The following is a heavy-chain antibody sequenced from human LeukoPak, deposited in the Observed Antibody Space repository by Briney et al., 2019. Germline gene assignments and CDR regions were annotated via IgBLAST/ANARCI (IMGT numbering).Heavy chain of an antibody. CDR3: ARDQGYSNYY. Sequence: SETLSLTCTVSGGSISSSSYYWGWIRQPPGKGLEWIGSIYYSGSTYYNPAPKSRFTISVDTSKNQFSLKLSSVTAADTAVYYCARDQGYSNYYWGQGTLVTVSS. CDR1: GGSISSSSYY. V-gene: IGHV4-39*02. CDR2: IYYSGST. D-gene: IGHD4-11*01. J-gene: IGHJ4*02.